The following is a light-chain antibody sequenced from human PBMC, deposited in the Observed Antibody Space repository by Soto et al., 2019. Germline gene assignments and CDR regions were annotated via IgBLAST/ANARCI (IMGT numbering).Light chain of an antibody. CDR2: AAS. V-gene: IGKV1-9*01. J-gene: IGKJ1*01. Sequence: DIQLTQSPSFLSASVGDRVTITCRASQGIDRYLAWYQQKPGKVPKLLIYAASTLQSGVPSRFSGSGSGTEFTLTISSLQPEDFPTYYCQQLNTFPRTFGQGTKVEIK. CDR3: QQLNTFPRT. CDR1: QGIDRY.